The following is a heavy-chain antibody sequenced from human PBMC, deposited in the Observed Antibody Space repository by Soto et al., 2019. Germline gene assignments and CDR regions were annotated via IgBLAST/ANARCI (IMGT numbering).Heavy chain of an antibody. Sequence: QVQLVQSGAEVKKPGASVKVSCKASGYTFTSYDINWVRQATGQGLEWMGWMNPNSGNTGYAQKFQGRVPMTRNTSISTADRELSSLRSEDTAVYYCARRGYSSSWYYYYSYGMDVWGQGTTVTVSS. J-gene: IGHJ6*02. CDR3: ARRGYSSSWYYYYSYGMDV. CDR2: MNPNSGNT. V-gene: IGHV1-8*01. D-gene: IGHD6-13*01. CDR1: GYTFTSYD.